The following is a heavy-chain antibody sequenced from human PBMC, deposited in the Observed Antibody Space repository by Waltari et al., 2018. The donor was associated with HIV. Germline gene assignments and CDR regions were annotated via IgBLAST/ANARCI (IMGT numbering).Heavy chain of an antibody. CDR2: ISASGSST. J-gene: IGHJ4*02. V-gene: IGHV3-23*01. CDR1: GFTFSSYG. CDR3: AKYPGYGSGSFYNFDY. Sequence: EVQLLESGGGLVQPGGSLRLSCAASGFTFSSYGMSWVRQAPGNGLEWVSGISASGSSTYYADSVKGRFIISRDNSKDTLYLQMNSLSAEDTAIYYCAKYPGYGSGSFYNFDYWGQGTLVTVSS. D-gene: IGHD3-10*01.